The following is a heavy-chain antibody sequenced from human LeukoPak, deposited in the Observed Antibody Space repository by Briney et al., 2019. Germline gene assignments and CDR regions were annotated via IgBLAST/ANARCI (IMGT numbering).Heavy chain of an antibody. CDR2: IYYSGST. D-gene: IGHD5-18*01. CDR1: GGSISTSSYY. Sequence: SETLSLTCTVSGGSISTSSYYWGWIRQPPGKGLEWIGSIYYSGSTYYNPSLKSRVTISVDTSKNQFSLKLSSVTAADTAVYYCANEGDTAMDYWGQGTLVTVSS. V-gene: IGHV4-39*01. J-gene: IGHJ4*02. CDR3: ANEGDTAMDY.